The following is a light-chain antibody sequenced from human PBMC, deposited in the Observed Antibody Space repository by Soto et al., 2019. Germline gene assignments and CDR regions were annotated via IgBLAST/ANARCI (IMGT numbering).Light chain of an antibody. CDR2: TAS. CDR3: QQNYNNPIT. V-gene: IGKV1-39*01. CDR1: QSITSY. Sequence: DIPMPQSPSSLSASVADRVTITXRTSQSITSYLIWYQQKPGEAPKXXIYTASSLHSGVPSRFSGSGSGTDFTLTISSLQTEDFATYYCQQNYNNPITFGQGTRLEIK. J-gene: IGKJ5*01.